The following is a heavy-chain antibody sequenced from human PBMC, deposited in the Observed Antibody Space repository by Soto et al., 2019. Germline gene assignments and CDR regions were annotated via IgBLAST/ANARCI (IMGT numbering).Heavy chain of an antibody. J-gene: IGHJ3*01. V-gene: IGHV1-18*01. CDR1: GYTFSTYG. D-gene: IGHD2-2*02. CDR2: INPLKGDT. Sequence: ASVKVSCKASGYTFSTYGITWVRQAPGQGLDWMGWINPLKGDTKSAANFQDRVTMTTDTSTRTAYMELRSLRSDDTAVYYCARVKVPAAILGAFDLWGQGTLVTVSS. CDR3: ARVKVPAAILGAFDL.